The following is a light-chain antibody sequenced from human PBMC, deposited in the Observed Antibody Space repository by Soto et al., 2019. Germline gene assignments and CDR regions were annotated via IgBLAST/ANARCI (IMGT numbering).Light chain of an antibody. J-gene: IGKJ2*01. CDR3: QQYKNWPPEYT. Sequence: EIVMTQSPATLSVSPGERATLFCRASQSVNSRLAWYQQKPAQAPRLLIYDASTRATGIPARFSVSGSGTEFTLTISSLQSEDFAVYYCQQYKNWPPEYTFGQGPKLEIK. CDR1: QSVNSR. CDR2: DAS. V-gene: IGKV3-15*01.